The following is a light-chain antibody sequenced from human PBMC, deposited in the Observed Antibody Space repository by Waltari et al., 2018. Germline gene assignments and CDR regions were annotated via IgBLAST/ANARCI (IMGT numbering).Light chain of an antibody. Sequence: QSVLTQPPSTSGTPGQRVTISCSGSGSNIGTHSVKWYQHLPGTAPKLLIYSDNHRPSGVPDRFSGSKSGTSASLAISGLQSEDEADYYCAAWDDSLNGVIFGGGTKLTVL. CDR3: AAWDDSLNGVI. CDR1: GSNIGTHS. CDR2: SDN. V-gene: IGLV1-44*01. J-gene: IGLJ2*01.